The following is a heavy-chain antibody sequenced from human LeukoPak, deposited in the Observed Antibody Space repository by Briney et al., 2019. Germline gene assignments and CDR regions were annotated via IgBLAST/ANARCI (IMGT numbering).Heavy chain of an antibody. CDR2: ISGSGGST. Sequence: QTGGSLRLSCAASGFTFSSYAMSWVRQAPGKGLEWVSAISGSGGSTYCADSVKGRFTISRDNSKNTRYLQMNSLRAEDTAVYYCAKDYSSYSSGWYRFWGQGTLVTVSS. D-gene: IGHD6-19*01. CDR1: GFTFSSYA. V-gene: IGHV3-23*01. CDR3: AKDYSSYSSGWYRF. J-gene: IGHJ4*02.